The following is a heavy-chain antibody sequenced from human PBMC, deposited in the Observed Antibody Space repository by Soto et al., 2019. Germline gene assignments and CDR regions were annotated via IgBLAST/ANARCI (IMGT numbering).Heavy chain of an antibody. CDR2: IYPGDSDT. CDR3: ERMMAASGTAFDY. V-gene: IGHV5-51*01. D-gene: IGHD6-13*01. J-gene: IGHJ4*02. CDR1: GYSFISSW. Sequence: EVQLVQSGAEVKKPGESLKISCQASGYSFISSWIGWVRQMPGKGLEWMGIIYPGDSDTRYSPSFQGQVTISADKSTSTAYLQWSSLKASDTATYYWERMMAASGTAFDYWGQGALVTVSS.